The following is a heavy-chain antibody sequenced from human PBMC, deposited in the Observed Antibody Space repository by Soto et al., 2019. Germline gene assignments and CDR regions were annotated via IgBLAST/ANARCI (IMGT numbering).Heavy chain of an antibody. D-gene: IGHD3-22*01. CDR1: GESFSGYY. Sequence: SETLSLTCAVYGESFSGYYWSWIRQPPGKGLEWIGEINHSGSTNYNPSLKSRVTISVDTSKNQFSLKLSSVTAADTAVYYCAIYDSSGSRGFQHWGQGTLVTVSS. CDR2: INHSGST. V-gene: IGHV4-34*01. J-gene: IGHJ1*01. CDR3: AIYDSSGSRGFQH.